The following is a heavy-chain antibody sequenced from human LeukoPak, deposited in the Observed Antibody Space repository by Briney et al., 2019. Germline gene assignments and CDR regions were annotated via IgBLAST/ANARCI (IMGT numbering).Heavy chain of an antibody. CDR1: RFIFSTYG. CDR3: ATDLVRGYLFDY. CDR2: IRPDGSNE. J-gene: IGHJ4*02. Sequence: GGSLRLSCAASRFIFSTYGMHWVRQAPGKGLEWVAFIRPDGSNEYYAASVRGRFAISRDNSQNTLHLQMNSLRLEDTAVYYCATDLVRGYLFDYWGQGTLVTVSS. D-gene: IGHD3-10*01. V-gene: IGHV3-30*02.